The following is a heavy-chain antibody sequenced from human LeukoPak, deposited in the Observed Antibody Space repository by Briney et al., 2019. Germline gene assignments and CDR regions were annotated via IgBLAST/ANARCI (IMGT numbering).Heavy chain of an antibody. CDR1: GFTFSSYA. D-gene: IGHD6-19*01. J-gene: IGHJ4*02. CDR3: ARDLIIAVAGGGFDY. CDR2: ISSSGSTI. V-gene: IGHV3-48*03. Sequence: GGSLRLSCAASGFTFSSYAMNWVRQAPGKGLEWVSYISSSGSTIYYADSVKGRFTISRDNAKNSLYLQMNSLRAEDTAVYYCARDLIIAVAGGGFDYWGQGTLVTVSS.